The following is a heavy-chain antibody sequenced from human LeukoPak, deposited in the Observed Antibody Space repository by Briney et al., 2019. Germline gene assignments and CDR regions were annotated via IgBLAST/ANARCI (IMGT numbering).Heavy chain of an antibody. J-gene: IGHJ4*02. CDR2: IHSSGST. V-gene: IGHV4-59*11. CDR1: GGSLSGHF. CDR3: ARDPGDTDWYNFDF. D-gene: IGHD3-9*01. Sequence: PPETLSLTCTVSGGSLSGHFWSWFRRPPGKGLENIGYIHSSGSTNYNPSYKSRVTVSLEMSKNQFSLSLSSVTAADTAVYYCARDPGDTDWYNFDFRGQGILVTVSS.